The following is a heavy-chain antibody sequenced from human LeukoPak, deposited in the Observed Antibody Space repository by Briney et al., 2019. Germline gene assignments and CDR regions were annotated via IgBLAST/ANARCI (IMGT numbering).Heavy chain of an antibody. V-gene: IGHV3-30*18. J-gene: IGHJ4*02. CDR3: AKEAAMVRDLFYFDY. Sequence: SGGSLRLSCAASGFTFSSYGMHWVRQAPGKGLEWVAVISYDGSNKYYAESVKGRFTISRDNSKNTLYLQMNSLRAEDTAVYYCAKEAAMVRDLFYFDYWGQGTLVTVSS. D-gene: IGHD3-10*01. CDR2: ISYDGSNK. CDR1: GFTFSSYG.